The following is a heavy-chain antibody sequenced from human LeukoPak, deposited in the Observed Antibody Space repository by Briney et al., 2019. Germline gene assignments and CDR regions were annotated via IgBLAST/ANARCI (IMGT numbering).Heavy chain of an antibody. Sequence: GGSLRLSCAASGFIISDYYMSWIRQAPGKGLEWVSYSSTSGSTISYADSVKGRFTISRDNAKNSLYLQMNSLRAEDTAVYYCARESYYYGSGAYDPWSQGTLVTVSS. V-gene: IGHV3-11*01. J-gene: IGHJ5*02. CDR3: ARESYYYGSGAYDP. CDR2: SSTSGSTI. CDR1: GFIISDYY. D-gene: IGHD3-10*01.